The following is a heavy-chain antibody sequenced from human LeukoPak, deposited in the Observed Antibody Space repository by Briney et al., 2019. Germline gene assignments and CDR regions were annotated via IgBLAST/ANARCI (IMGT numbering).Heavy chain of an antibody. CDR2: IGYNENIM. J-gene: IGHJ6*03. CDR3: ARDQEAGDYDFWSGYYLRYYYYYYMDV. CDR1: GFTFSSYE. D-gene: IGHD3-3*01. Sequence: GGSLRLSCAASGFTFSSYEMNWVRQAPGKGLEWVSYIGYNENIMYYADSVKGRFTISRDNAKNSLYLQMNSLRAEDTAVYYCARDQEAGDYDFWSGYYLRYYYYYYMDVWGKGTTVTVSS. V-gene: IGHV3-48*03.